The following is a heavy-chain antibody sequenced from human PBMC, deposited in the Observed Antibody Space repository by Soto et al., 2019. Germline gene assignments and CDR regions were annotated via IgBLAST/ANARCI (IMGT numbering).Heavy chain of an antibody. J-gene: IGHJ4*02. CDR2: ISYDGSNK. V-gene: IGHV3-30-3*01. CDR3: ARESYGDYFDY. CDR1: GFTFSSYA. D-gene: IGHD4-17*01. Sequence: GSLRLSCAASGFTFSSYAMHWVRQAPGKGLEWVAVISYDGSNKYYADSVKGRFTISGDNSKNTLYLQMNSLRAEDTAVYYCARESYGDYFDYWGQGTLVTVSS.